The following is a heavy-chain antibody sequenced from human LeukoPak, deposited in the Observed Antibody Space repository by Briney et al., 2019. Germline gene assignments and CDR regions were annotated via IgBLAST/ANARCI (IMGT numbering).Heavy chain of an antibody. CDR1: GFTFSDYG. J-gene: IGHJ2*01. Sequence: GGSLRLSCVGSGFTFSDYGMAWIRQAPGKGLEWISYISASATTIYYADSVKGRFTISRDNAKNSLYVHLTSLSADDTGVYFCARDGWGPTKSFDVWGRGSLVTVSS. CDR3: ARDGWGPTKSFDV. V-gene: IGHV3-11*01. D-gene: IGHD3-10*01. CDR2: ISASATTI.